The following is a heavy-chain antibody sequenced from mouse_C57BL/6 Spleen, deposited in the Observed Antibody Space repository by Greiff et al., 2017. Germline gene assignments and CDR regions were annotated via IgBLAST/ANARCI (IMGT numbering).Heavy chain of an antibody. D-gene: IGHD1-1*01. CDR3: ARDYGSSWAMDY. CDR1: GYAFSSSW. V-gene: IGHV1-82*01. CDR2: IYPGDGDT. J-gene: IGHJ4*01. Sequence: VQRVESGPELVKPGASVKISCKASGYAFSSSWMNWVKQRPGKGLEWIGRIYPGDGDTNYNGKFKGKATLTADKSSSTAYMQLSSLTSEDSAVYFCARDYGSSWAMDYWGQGTSVTVSS.